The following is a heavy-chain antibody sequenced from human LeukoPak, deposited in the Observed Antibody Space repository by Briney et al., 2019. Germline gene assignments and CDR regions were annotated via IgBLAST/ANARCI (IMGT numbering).Heavy chain of an antibody. J-gene: IGHJ4*02. CDR3: ARDRVPAAAGTYNY. CDR1: GYTFTGYY. CDR2: INPNSGGT. V-gene: IGHV1-2*02. Sequence: ASVKVSCKASGYTFTGYYMHWVRQAPGQGLEWMGWINPNSGGTNYAQKFQGRVTMTRDTSISTAYMELSRLRSDDTAVYYCARDRVPAAAGTYNYWGQGTLVTVSS. D-gene: IGHD6-13*01.